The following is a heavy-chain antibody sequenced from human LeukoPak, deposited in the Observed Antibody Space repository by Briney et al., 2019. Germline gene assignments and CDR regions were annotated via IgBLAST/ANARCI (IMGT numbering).Heavy chain of an antibody. CDR2: IYTSGST. J-gene: IGHJ5*02. CDR1: GGSISSGSYY. CDR3: ARDSSSWYGFDP. Sequence: SETLSLTCTVSGGSISSGSYYWSWIRQPAGKGLEWIGRIYTSGSTNYNPSLKSRVTISVDTSKNQFSLKLSSVAAADTAVYYCARDSSSWYGFDPWGQGTLVTVSS. V-gene: IGHV4-61*02. D-gene: IGHD6-13*01.